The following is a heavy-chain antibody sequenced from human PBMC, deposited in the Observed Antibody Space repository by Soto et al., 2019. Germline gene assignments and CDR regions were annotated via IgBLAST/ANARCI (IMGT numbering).Heavy chain of an antibody. J-gene: IGHJ3*02. CDR1: GGTFSSYA. CDR3: ARYEMATRYDAFDI. Sequence: ASVKVSCKASGGTFSSYAISWVRRAPGQGLEWMGGIIPIFGTANYAQKFQGRVTITADESTSTAYMELSSLRSEDTAVYYCARYEMATRYDAFDIWGQGTMVTVSS. CDR2: IIPIFGTA. D-gene: IGHD5-12*01. V-gene: IGHV1-69*13.